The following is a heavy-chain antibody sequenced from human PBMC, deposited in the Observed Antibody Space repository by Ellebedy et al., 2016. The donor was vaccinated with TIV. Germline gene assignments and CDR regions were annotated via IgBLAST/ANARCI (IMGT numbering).Heavy chain of an antibody. Sequence: MPSKTLSLTCTVSGGSISSSSYYWAWIRQPPGKGLEWIGSIYYSGSTYYNPSLKSRVTISVDTSKNQFSLKLSSVTAADTAVYYCARDQLTGPIDYWGQGTLVTVSS. D-gene: IGHD7-27*01. CDR3: ARDQLTGPIDY. J-gene: IGHJ4*02. CDR1: GGSISSSSYY. CDR2: IYYSGST. V-gene: IGHV4-39*07.